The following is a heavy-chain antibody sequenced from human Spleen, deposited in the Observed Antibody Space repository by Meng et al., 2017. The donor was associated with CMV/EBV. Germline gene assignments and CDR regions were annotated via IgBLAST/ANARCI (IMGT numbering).Heavy chain of an antibody. D-gene: IGHD4-11*01. CDR3: AKRFGTPVTPIEY. CDR1: GFTFSSYA. CDR2: ISSSGVST. V-gene: IGHV3-23*01. J-gene: IGHJ4*02. Sequence: GESLKISCAASGFTFSSYAMSWVRQAPGKGLEWVSAISSSGVSTYYADSVKGRFTISRDNSKNTLYLQMNSLRADDTAIYYCAKRFGTPVTPIEYWGQGTLVTVSS.